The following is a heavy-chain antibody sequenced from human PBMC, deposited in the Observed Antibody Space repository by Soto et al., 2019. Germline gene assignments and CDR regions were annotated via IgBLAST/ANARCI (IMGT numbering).Heavy chain of an antibody. V-gene: IGHV4-30-2*01. D-gene: IGHD2-15*01. J-gene: IGHJ3*02. CDR2: IYHSGST. Sequence: QLQLQESGSGLVKPSQTLSLTCAVSGGSISSGGYSWSWIRQPPGKGLEWIGYIYHSGSTYYNPSLKSRVTISVDRSQNQFSLKLSSVTAADTAVYYCARDSTRVVTDHAFDIWGQGTMVTVSS. CDR1: GGSISSGGYS. CDR3: ARDSTRVVTDHAFDI.